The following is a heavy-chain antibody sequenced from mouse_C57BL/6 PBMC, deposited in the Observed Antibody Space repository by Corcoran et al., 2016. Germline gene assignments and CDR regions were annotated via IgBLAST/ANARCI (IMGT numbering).Heavy chain of an antibody. V-gene: IGHV9-3*01. CDR1: GYTFTTYG. Sequence: QIQLVQSGPELKKPGETVKISCKASGYTFTTYGMSWVKQAPGKGLKWTGWINTYSGVPTYADDFKGRFAFSLETSASTAYLQINNLKNEDTATYFCARCGVVATPAWVAYWGQGTLVTVSA. CDR2: INTYSGVP. J-gene: IGHJ3*01. CDR3: ARCGVVATPAWVAY. D-gene: IGHD1-1*01.